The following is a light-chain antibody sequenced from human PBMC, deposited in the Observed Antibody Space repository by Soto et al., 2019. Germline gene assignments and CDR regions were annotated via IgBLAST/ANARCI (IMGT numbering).Light chain of an antibody. Sequence: EIVLTQSPGTLSLSPGDRATLSCRASQSVSSSFLAWYQQKPGQAPRRLIYGASSRATGIPGRFSGSGSGTDFTLTISRMEPEDFAVYYCQQYDSSPWTFGQGTKVEIK. J-gene: IGKJ1*01. CDR1: QSVSSSF. V-gene: IGKV3-20*01. CDR2: GAS. CDR3: QQYDSSPWT.